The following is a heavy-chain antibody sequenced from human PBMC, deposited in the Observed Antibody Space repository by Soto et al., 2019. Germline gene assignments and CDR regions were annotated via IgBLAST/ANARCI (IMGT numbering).Heavy chain of an antibody. J-gene: IGHJ4*02. V-gene: IGHV4-34*01. Sequence: QVQLQQWGAGLLKPSETLSLTCAVYGGSFSGYYWSWIREPPGKGLEWFGEINHSGSTNYNPSLKSRVTISVDTSKNQFSLKLSSVTAADTAVYYCARGRGGLVRFDYWGQRTLVTVSS. CDR3: ARGRGGLVRFDY. D-gene: IGHD3-9*01. CDR2: INHSGST. CDR1: GGSFSGYY.